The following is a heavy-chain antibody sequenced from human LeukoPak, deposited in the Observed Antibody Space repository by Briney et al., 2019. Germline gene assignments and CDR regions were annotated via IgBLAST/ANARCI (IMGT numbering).Heavy chain of an antibody. V-gene: IGHV3-23*01. CDR1: GFTFSSYA. CDR3: AKSLTIRVGDYMDV. J-gene: IGHJ6*03. Sequence: PGGSLRLSCAASGFTFSSYAMSWVRQAPGKGLEWVSAINGSGGSTYYADSVKGRFTISRDNSKNTLYLQMNSLRAEDTAVYYCAKSLTIRVGDYMDVWGKGTTVTVSS. D-gene: IGHD3-10*01. CDR2: INGSGGST.